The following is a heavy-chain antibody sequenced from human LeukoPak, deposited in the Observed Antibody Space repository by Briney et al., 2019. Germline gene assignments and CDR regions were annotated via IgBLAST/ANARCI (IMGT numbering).Heavy chain of an antibody. CDR1: GFTFSIYW. J-gene: IGHJ4*02. V-gene: IGHV3-74*01. CDR3: TSDTVDTAVGIDY. D-gene: IGHD5-18*01. CDR2: MNSDGSST. Sequence: GGSLRLSCAASGFTFSIYWMHWVRQVPGKGLVWVSRMNSDGSSTSYADSVKGRFIISRDNAKNTLYLQMNSLKAEDTAVYYCTSDTVDTAVGIDYWGQGTLVTVSS.